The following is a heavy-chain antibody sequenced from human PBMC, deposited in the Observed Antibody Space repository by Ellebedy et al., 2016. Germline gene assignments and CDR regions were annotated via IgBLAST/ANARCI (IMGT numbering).Heavy chain of an antibody. CDR1: GFTFSSYW. CDR3: GLLFGVNGADV. D-gene: IGHD2-8*01. Sequence: GGSLRLXXAASGFTFSSYWMHWVRQAPGKGLMWVSYINSDGSSRGYADSAKGRFTISRDNAKNTLYLQVDSLRVEDTGVYYCGLLFGVNGADVWGRGTTVTVSS. J-gene: IGHJ6*02. V-gene: IGHV3-74*01. CDR2: INSDGSSR.